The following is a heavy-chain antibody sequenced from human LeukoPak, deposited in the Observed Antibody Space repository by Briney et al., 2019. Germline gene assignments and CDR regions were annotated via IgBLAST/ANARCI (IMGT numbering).Heavy chain of an antibody. Sequence: PSETLSLTCTVSGGSISSSSYYWGWIRQPPGKGLEWIGEINHSGSTNYNPSLKSRVTISVDTSKNQFSLKLSSVTAADTAVYYCATGSGWFDYWGQGTLVTVSS. CDR2: INHSGST. CDR1: GGSISSSSYY. D-gene: IGHD6-19*01. CDR3: ATGSGWFDY. J-gene: IGHJ4*02. V-gene: IGHV4-39*07.